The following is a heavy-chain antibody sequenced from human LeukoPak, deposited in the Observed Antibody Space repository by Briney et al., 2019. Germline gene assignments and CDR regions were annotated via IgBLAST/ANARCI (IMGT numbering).Heavy chain of an antibody. CDR3: ARQFPYYDILTGYYHALDAFDI. Sequence: SETLSLTCTVSGGSISSSSYYWGWIRQPPGKGLEWIGSIYYSGSTYYNPSLKSRVTISVDTAKNQFSLELSSVTAADTAVYYCARQFPYYDILTGYYHALDAFDIWGQGTMVTVSS. CDR2: IYYSGST. D-gene: IGHD3-9*01. V-gene: IGHV4-39*01. J-gene: IGHJ3*02. CDR1: GGSISSSSYY.